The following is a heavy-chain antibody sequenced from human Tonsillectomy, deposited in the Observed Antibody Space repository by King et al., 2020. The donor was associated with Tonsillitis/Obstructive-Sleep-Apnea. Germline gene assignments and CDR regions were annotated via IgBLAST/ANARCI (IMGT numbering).Heavy chain of an antibody. V-gene: IGHV3-30*04. CDR3: AREYGDYGGLDY. Sequence: VQLVESGGGVVQSGRSLRLSCAASGFTFSNYAMHWVRQAPGKGLEWVAVISYDGSNKYYADSVKGRFTISRDNSKNTLYLQMNSLRAEDTAVYYCAREYGDYGGLDYWGQGTLVTVSS. J-gene: IGHJ4*02. D-gene: IGHD4-17*01. CDR2: ISYDGSNK. CDR1: GFTFSNYA.